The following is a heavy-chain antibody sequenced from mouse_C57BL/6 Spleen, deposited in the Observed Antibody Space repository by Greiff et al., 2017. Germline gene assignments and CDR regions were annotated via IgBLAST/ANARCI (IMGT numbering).Heavy chain of an antibody. Sequence: VQLQQSGAELVKPGASVKISCKASGYAFSSYWMNWVKQRPGKGLEWIGQIYPGDGDTNYNGKFKGKGPLTADKSSSTAYMQLRSVTSEDSAVYFCARGDFIATVGERDWGQGTLVTVSA. CDR1: GYAFSSYW. D-gene: IGHD1-1*01. V-gene: IGHV1-80*01. J-gene: IGHJ3*01. CDR3: ARGDFIATVGERD. CDR2: IYPGDGDT.